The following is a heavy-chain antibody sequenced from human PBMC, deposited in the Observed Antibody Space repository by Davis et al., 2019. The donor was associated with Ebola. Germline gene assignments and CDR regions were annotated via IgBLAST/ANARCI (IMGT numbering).Heavy chain of an antibody. CDR3: AKQTHGSGWYARYYFDY. Sequence: GESLKISCAASGFTFSSYGMHWVRQAPGKGLEWVAVIWYDGSNKYYADSVKGRFTISRDNSKNTLYLQMNSLRAEDTAVYYCAKQTHGSGWYARYYFDYWGQGTLVTVSS. D-gene: IGHD6-19*01. CDR2: IWYDGSNK. CDR1: GFTFSSYG. V-gene: IGHV3-30*02. J-gene: IGHJ4*02.